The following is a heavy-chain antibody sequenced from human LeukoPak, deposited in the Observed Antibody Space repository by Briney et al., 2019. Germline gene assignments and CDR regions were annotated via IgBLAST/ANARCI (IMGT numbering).Heavy chain of an antibody. CDR3: ARVGGDPRADY. CDR1: GLTFSNYA. Sequence: GGSLTLSCTASGLTFSNYATTWVRQAPGKGLEWVSSITGSGRGTYYADSVKGRFTISRDNSKNTLYLQMNSLRAEDTAVYYCARVGGDPRADYWGQGTLVTVSS. V-gene: IGHV3-23*01. J-gene: IGHJ4*02. CDR2: ITGSGRGT. D-gene: IGHD2-21*02.